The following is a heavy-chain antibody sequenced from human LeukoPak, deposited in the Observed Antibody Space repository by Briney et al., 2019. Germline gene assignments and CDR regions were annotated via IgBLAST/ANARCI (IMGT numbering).Heavy chain of an antibody. CDR1: AFTFSVYW. V-gene: IGHV3-7*05. J-gene: IGHJ4*02. CDR3: VRDGIRDIPGIITIRYDY. D-gene: IGHD3-10*01. CDR2: IKEDGSDK. Sequence: GGSLRLSCSASAFTFSVYWMTWVRQAPGKGLEWVASIKEDGSDKYYVDSVRGRFTISRDNAENSLYLQMNCLTAEDTALYYCVRDGIRDIPGIITIRYDYWGQGTLVTVSS.